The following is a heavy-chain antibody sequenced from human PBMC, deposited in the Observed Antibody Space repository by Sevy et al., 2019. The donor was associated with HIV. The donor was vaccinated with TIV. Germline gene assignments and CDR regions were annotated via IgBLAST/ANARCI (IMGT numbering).Heavy chain of an antibody. CDR1: GDSFTSYW. D-gene: IGHD6-13*01. J-gene: IGHJ3*02. V-gene: IGHV5-51*01. Sequence: GESLKISCKVSGDSFTSYWIGWVRQMPGKGLEWMGIIYPGDSDTRYSPSFQGQVSISADKSISTAYLQWSSLKASDTAMYYCARQAYISNWSQCSFDIWSQGTMVTVSS. CDR2: IYPGDSDT. CDR3: ARQAYISNWSQCSFDI.